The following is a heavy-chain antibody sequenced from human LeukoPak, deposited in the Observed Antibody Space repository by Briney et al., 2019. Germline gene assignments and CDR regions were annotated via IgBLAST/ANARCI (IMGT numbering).Heavy chain of an antibody. V-gene: IGHV4-59*01. CDR2: VFYNGNT. Sequence: SETLSLTCTVSGGSISSYYWSWIRQSPGKGLEWIGYVFYNGNTNYNPSLKGRVTISLDTSKNHFSLKLSSVTAADTAVYYCARDGAYGSGSYYPFDFWGQGTLVTVSS. J-gene: IGHJ4*02. CDR3: ARDGAYGSGSYYPFDF. CDR1: GGSISSYY. D-gene: IGHD3-10*01.